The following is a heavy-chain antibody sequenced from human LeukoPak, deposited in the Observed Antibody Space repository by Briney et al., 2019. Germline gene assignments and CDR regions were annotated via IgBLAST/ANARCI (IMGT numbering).Heavy chain of an antibody. J-gene: IGHJ4*02. Sequence: ASVKVSCKASGGTFSSYAISWVRQAPGQGLEWMGGIIPIFGTANYAQKFQGRVTITTDESTSTAYMELSSLRSGDTAVYYCARGSGYVWGSYRPMGLFDYWGQGTLVTVSS. CDR3: ARGSGYVWGSYRPMGLFDY. CDR2: IIPIFGTA. V-gene: IGHV1-69*05. D-gene: IGHD3-16*02. CDR1: GGTFSSYA.